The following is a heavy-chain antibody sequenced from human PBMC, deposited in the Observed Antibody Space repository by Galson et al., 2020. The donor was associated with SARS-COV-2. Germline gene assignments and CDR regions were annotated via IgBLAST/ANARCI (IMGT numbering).Heavy chain of an antibody. D-gene: IGHD1-20*01. CDR3: ARESDRRIIGSRYYMDV. CDR2: IYYDGST. Sequence: SETLSLTCTVSGGSIVSNSYYWDWIRQPPGKGLEWIGSIYYDGSTYYNPSLKSRVSISVETSKNQFSLKLRSVTAADTAVYYCARESDRRIIGSRYYMDVWGKGTTVTVSS. CDR1: GGSIVSNSYY. V-gene: IGHV4-39*07. J-gene: IGHJ6*03.